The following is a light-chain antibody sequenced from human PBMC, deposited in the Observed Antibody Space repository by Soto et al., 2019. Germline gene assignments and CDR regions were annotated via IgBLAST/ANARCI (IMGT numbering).Light chain of an antibody. Sequence: ESVLTQSPGTLSLSPGERATLSCRASQSVSSNYLAGYQQKPGQAPRLLIYGASTRATGIPDRFSGSGSGTDFTLTISSLEPEDAAMYYCQQYGSSPTWTFGQGTKVEIK. CDR2: GAS. V-gene: IGKV3-20*01. J-gene: IGKJ1*01. CDR1: QSVSSNY. CDR3: QQYGSSPTWT.